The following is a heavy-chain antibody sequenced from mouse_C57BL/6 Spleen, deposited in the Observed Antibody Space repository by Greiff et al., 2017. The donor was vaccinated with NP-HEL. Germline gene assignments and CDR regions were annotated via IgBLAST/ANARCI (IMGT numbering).Heavy chain of an antibody. CDR1: GYTFTSYW. CDR3: ARAGSYFDY. V-gene: IGHV1-69*01. Sequence: QVQLQQPGAELVMPGASVKLSCKASGYTFTSYWMHWVKQRPGQGLEWIGEIDPSDSYTNYNQKFKGKSTVTVDKSSSTAYMQLSSLTSEDSAVYYCARAGSYFDYWGQGTTLTVSS. CDR2: IDPSDSYT. J-gene: IGHJ2*01.